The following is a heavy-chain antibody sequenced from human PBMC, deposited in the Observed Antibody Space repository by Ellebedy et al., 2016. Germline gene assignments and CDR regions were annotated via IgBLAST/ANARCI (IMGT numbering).Heavy chain of an antibody. CDR3: ARDQLGYCSSTSCLIYYYYYYYMDV. D-gene: IGHD2-2*01. CDR1: GGTFSSYA. CDR2: IIPIFGTA. J-gene: IGHJ6*03. V-gene: IGHV1-69*05. Sequence: SVKVSCXASGGTFSSYAISWVRQAPGQGLEWMGGIIPIFGTANYAQKLQGRVTMTTDTSTSTAYMELRSLRSDDTAVYYCARDQLGYCSSTSCLIYYYYYYYMDVWGKGTTGTVSS.